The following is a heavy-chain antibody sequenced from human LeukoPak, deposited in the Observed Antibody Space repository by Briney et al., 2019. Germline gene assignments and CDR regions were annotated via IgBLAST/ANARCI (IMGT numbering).Heavy chain of an antibody. CDR1: GFTFSSYE. Sequence: PGGSLRLSCAASGFTFSSYEMNWVRQAPGKGLEWVSGISWNSGSIGYADSVKGRFTITRDNAKNSLYLQMNSLRAEDMALYYCAKDRHPYSSGWFDYWGQGTLVTVSS. V-gene: IGHV3-9*03. D-gene: IGHD6-19*01. CDR2: ISWNSGSI. CDR3: AKDRHPYSSGWFDY. J-gene: IGHJ4*02.